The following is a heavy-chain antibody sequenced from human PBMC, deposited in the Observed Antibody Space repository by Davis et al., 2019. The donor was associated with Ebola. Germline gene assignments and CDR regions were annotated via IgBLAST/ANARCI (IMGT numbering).Heavy chain of an antibody. V-gene: IGHV4-34*01. D-gene: IGHD4-17*01. CDR2: INHSGST. Sequence: MPSETLSLTCAVYGGSFSGYYWSWIRQPPGKGLEWIGEINHSGSTNYNPSLKSRVTIAVDTSKSQFSLKLSSVTAADTDVYYCSRVAYGDYWRWFYSWGQGTLVTVSS. CDR1: GGSFSGYY. CDR3: SRVAYGDYWRWFYS. J-gene: IGHJ5*01.